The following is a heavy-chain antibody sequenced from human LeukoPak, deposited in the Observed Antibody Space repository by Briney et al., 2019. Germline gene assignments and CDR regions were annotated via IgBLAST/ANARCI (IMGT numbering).Heavy chain of an antibody. CDR3: ARLRRNSDSSGYYYYYDY. V-gene: IGHV3-21*01. J-gene: IGHJ4*02. CDR1: GYTFSSFS. D-gene: IGHD3-22*01. CDR2: ISVRSNYI. Sequence: PGGSLRLSCAASGYTFSSFSINWVRQAPGKGLEWVSSISVRSNYIYYADSERGRFSISRDDARNSLYLQMDSLRGDDTAVYYCARLRRNSDSSGYYYYYDYWGQGTLVTVSS.